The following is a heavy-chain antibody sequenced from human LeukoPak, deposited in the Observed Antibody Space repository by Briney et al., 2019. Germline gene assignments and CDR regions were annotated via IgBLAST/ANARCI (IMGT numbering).Heavy chain of an antibody. Sequence: GDSLKISCKGSGYSFSSYWIGWVRQMPGKGLEWVGSIYVSDSHTRYGPSFQGLVTISADKSVNTAYLQWRGLKASDSAMYYCARAELGYCSGNICYGRAFDFWGQGTLVTVSS. D-gene: IGHD2-15*01. CDR1: GYSFSSYW. CDR2: IYVSDSHT. J-gene: IGHJ3*01. CDR3: ARAELGYCSGNICYGRAFDF. V-gene: IGHV5-51*01.